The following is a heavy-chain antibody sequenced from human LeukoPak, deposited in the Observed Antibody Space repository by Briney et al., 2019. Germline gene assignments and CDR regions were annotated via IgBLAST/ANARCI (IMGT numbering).Heavy chain of an antibody. J-gene: IGHJ5*02. CDR2: IIPIFGTA. D-gene: IGHD2-2*02. Sequence: SVKVSCKASGGTFSSYAISWVRQAPGRGLEWMGGIIPIFGTANYAQKFQGRVTITADESTSTAYMELSSLRSEDTAVYYCAREEPAAINWFDPWGQGTLVTVSS. V-gene: IGHV1-69*01. CDR1: GGTFSSYA. CDR3: AREEPAAINWFDP.